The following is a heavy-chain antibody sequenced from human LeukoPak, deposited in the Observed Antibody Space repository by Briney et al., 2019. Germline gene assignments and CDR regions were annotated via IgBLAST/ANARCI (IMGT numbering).Heavy chain of an antibody. Sequence: SGTLSLTCAVSGGSISSSNWWSWVRQPPGKGLEWIGEIYHSGSTNYNPSLKSRVTISVDKSKNQFSLKLSSVTAADTAVYYCARENVDTAMVISYYYYYYYMDVWGKGTTVTVSS. J-gene: IGHJ6*03. CDR1: GGSISSSNW. CDR2: IYHSGST. V-gene: IGHV4-4*02. D-gene: IGHD5-18*01. CDR3: ARENVDTAMVISYYYYYYYMDV.